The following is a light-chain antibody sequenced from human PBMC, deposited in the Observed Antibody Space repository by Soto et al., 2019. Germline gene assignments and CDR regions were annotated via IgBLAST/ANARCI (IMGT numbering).Light chain of an antibody. CDR1: TSDIGGYNY. CDR3: SSHGGNSPDV. CDR2: EVN. J-gene: IGLJ1*01. Sequence: QSVLTQPPSASGSPGQSVAISCTGATSDIGGYNYVSWYQQHPGKAPKLIIHEVNKRPSGVPDRFSGSKSGNTASLTVSGLQAEDEADYYCSSHGGNSPDVFGTGTKLTVL. V-gene: IGLV2-8*01.